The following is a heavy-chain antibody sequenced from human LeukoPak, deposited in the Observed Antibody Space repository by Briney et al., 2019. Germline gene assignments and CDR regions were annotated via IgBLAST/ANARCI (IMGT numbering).Heavy chain of an antibody. D-gene: IGHD5-24*01. CDR3: ARPSRDGYRYTFDY. CDR2: IYNSGNT. V-gene: IGHV4-59*07. J-gene: IGHJ4*02. CDR1: GGSIGSYY. Sequence: PSDPLSLTCTVSGGSIGSYYWSWMRQPPGKGLEWIGYIYNSGNTNYSPSLKSRVSISVDTPKNQFSLKLSSVTAADTAVYYCARPSRDGYRYTFDYWGQGILVTVSS.